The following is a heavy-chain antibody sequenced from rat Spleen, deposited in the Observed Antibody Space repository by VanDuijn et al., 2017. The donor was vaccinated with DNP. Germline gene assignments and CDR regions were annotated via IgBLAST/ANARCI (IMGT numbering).Heavy chain of an antibody. D-gene: IGHD1-12*01. Sequence: EVQLVESGGGLVKPGRSLKLSCAASGFTFSYYGMAWVRQPPKKGLEWVASIVPSSDNTYYLESVKGRFTISRDNAKNTVYLQMNSLRSEETATYSCSRVDRDSYAHDYWGQGVMVTVS. J-gene: IGHJ2*01. V-gene: IGHV5S23*01. CDR2: IVPSSDNT. CDR3: SRVDRDSYAHDY. CDR1: GFTFSYYG.